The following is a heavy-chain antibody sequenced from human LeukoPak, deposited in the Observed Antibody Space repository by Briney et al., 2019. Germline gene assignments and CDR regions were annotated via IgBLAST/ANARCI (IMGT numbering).Heavy chain of an antibody. J-gene: IGHJ4*02. CDR2: IIPIFGTA. CDR3: AREYSSGWYYFDY. CDR1: GGTFSSYA. Sequence: GASVKVSCKASGGTFSSYAISWVRQAPGQGLEWMGGIIPIFGTANYAQKFQGRVTTTADKSTSTAYMELSSLRSEDMAVYYCAREYSSGWYYFDYWGQGTLVTVSS. V-gene: IGHV1-69*06. D-gene: IGHD6-19*01.